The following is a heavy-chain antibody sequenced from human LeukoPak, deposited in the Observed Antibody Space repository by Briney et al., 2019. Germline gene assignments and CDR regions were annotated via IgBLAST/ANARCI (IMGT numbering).Heavy chain of an antibody. CDR2: IYYRGST. CDR1: NGDINNYY. Sequence: SETLSLTCTVSNGDINNYYWSWVRQPPGKGLEWIGYIYYRGSTKYNPSLKSRVTISIDTSNDQVSLRLTSVTAADTAVYYCARSESGVQYVQHSFYIDAWGKGTTVTASS. D-gene: IGHD2-15*01. CDR3: ARSESGVQYVQHSFYIDA. J-gene: IGHJ6*03. V-gene: IGHV4-59*01.